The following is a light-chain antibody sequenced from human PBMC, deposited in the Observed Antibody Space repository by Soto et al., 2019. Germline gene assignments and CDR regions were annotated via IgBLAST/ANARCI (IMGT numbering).Light chain of an antibody. CDR2: GAS. CDR3: QQYNNWPPWT. V-gene: IGKV3-15*01. CDR1: QSVSSN. Sequence: EIVMTQSPATLSVSPGERATLSCRASQSVSSNLAWYQQKPGQAPRLLIYGASTRAIGIPARFSGSGSGTEFTLTISSLQSEDLAVYYCQQYNNWPPWTFGQGTKVEI. J-gene: IGKJ1*01.